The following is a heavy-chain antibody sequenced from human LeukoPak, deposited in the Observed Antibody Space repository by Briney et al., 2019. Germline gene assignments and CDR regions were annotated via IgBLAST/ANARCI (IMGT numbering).Heavy chain of an antibody. D-gene: IGHD3-22*01. CDR1: GYTFTSYY. CDR3: YYYDSSGYYNY. CDR2: INPSGGST. Sequence: ASVKVSCKASGYTFTSYYVHWVRQAPGQGLEWMGIINPSGGSTSYAQKFQGRVTMTRDTSTSTVYMELSSLRSEDTAVYYCYYYDSSGYYNYWGQGTLVTVSS. V-gene: IGHV1-46*01. J-gene: IGHJ4*02.